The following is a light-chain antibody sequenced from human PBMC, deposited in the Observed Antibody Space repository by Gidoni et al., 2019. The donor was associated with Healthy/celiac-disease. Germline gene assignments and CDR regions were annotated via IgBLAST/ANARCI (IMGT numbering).Light chain of an antibody. CDR3: QSADSSPSVV. Sequence: SYELTQPPSVSVSPGQTARITCSGDALPKQYAYWYQQQPGQSPVLVLYKDRERPSGIPERFSGSSSGTTVTLTISGVQAEDEADYYCQSADSSPSVVFGGGTKPTVL. J-gene: IGLJ2*01. V-gene: IGLV3-25*02. CDR2: KDR. CDR1: ALPKQY.